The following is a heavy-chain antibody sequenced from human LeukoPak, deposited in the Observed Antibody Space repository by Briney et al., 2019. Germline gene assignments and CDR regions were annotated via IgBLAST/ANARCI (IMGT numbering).Heavy chain of an antibody. V-gene: IGHV3-21*01. CDR3: ARDSGYYYDSSGSYGYYFDY. CDR1: GFTFSSYS. J-gene: IGHJ4*02. Sequence: GGSLRLSCAASGFTFSSYSMNWVRQAPGKGLEWVSSISSSSSYIYYADSVKGRFTISRDNAKNSLYLQMNSLRAEDTAVYYCARDSGYYYDSSGSYGYYFDYWGQGTLVTVSS. CDR2: ISSSSSYI. D-gene: IGHD3-22*01.